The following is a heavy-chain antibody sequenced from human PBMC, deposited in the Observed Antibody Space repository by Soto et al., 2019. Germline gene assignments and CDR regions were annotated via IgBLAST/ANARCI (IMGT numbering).Heavy chain of an antibody. CDR2: ISGYNGNT. Sequence: VASVKVSCKASGYIFTSYGISWVRQAPGQGLEWMAWISGYNGNTNYAQNVQGRVTMTTDTSTTTAYMELRSLRSDDTAVYYCARVLHFGDYPLGYWGQGTLVTVSS. D-gene: IGHD4-17*01. CDR1: GYIFTSYG. CDR3: ARVLHFGDYPLGY. J-gene: IGHJ4*02. V-gene: IGHV1-18*01.